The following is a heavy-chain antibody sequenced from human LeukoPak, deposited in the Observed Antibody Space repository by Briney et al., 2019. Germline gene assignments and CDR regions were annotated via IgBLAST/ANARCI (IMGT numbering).Heavy chain of an antibody. D-gene: IGHD6-6*01. Sequence: AGSLRLSCAASAFSSSGNSTMCVRHHAPEGLEWVASVSGSGSSTNYEDTVKGRFTISRDNSKNTLYLQMNSLRAEDTAVYYCAKQYSPDYWGQGTLVTVSS. CDR3: AKQYSPDY. J-gene: IGHJ4*02. CDR1: AFSSSGNS. CDR2: VSGSGSST. V-gene: IGHV3-23*01.